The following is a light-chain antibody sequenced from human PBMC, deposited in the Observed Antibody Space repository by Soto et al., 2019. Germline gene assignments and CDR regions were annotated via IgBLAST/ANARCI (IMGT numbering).Light chain of an antibody. CDR1: SSDVGGYNY. CDR2: EVS. V-gene: IGLV2-14*01. J-gene: IGLJ2*01. Sequence: QSVLTQPASVSGSPGQSITISCTGTSSDVGGYNYVSWYQQHPGKAPKLIIYEVSNRPSGVSNRFSGSKSGNTASLTISGLQAEDEADYYCSSYTSSSTRVFGGGTK. CDR3: SSYTSSSTRV.